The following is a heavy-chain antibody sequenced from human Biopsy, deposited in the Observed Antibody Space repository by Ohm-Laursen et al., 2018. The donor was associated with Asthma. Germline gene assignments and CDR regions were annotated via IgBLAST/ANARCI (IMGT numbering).Heavy chain of an antibody. J-gene: IGHJ6*02. CDR2: ISYDGSTK. D-gene: IGHD4-17*01. Sequence: SLRLSCTASGFSFSEFVMHWVRQAPGKGLEWVAVISYDGSTKYYADSVKGRFTISRDNSKNTLYLQMSSLRVEDTAVYYCAKGPRIYGDNVADMDVWGQGTAVNVPS. V-gene: IGHV3-30*18. CDR3: AKGPRIYGDNVADMDV. CDR1: GFSFSEFV.